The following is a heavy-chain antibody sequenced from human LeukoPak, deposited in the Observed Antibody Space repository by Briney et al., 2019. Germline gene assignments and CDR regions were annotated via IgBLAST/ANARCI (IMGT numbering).Heavy chain of an antibody. CDR2: ISSSSSYI. J-gene: IGHJ4*02. Sequence: GGSLRLSCEVSGFTFSSNSMNWVRQAPGKGLEWVSSISSSSSYIHYADSVKGRFTISRDNAKNSLYLQMNSLRAEDTAVYYCARLPHYYDSSGYDYWGQGTLVTVSS. V-gene: IGHV3-21*01. CDR1: GFTFSSNS. CDR3: ARLPHYYDSSGYDY. D-gene: IGHD3-22*01.